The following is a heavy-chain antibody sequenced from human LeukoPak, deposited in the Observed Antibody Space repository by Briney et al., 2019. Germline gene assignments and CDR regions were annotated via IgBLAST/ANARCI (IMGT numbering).Heavy chain of an antibody. Sequence: GAAVKVSCKASGGTFSSYAISWVRQAPGQGREWMGGIIPIFGTANYAQKFQGRVTITADKSTSTAYMELSSLRSEDTAVYYCARDTRGLSYFDYWGQGKLVTVSS. CDR2: IIPIFGTA. V-gene: IGHV1-69*06. D-gene: IGHD3-16*02. CDR3: ARDTRGLSYFDY. J-gene: IGHJ4*02. CDR1: GGTFSSYA.